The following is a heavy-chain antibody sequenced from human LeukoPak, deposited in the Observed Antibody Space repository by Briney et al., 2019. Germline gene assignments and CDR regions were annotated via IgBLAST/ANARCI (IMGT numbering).Heavy chain of an antibody. CDR3: ARGDGGSYEEIEAFDI. V-gene: IGHV4-34*01. CDR1: GGSFSGYY. Sequence: SETLSLTCAVYGGSFSGYYWSWIRQPPGKGLEWIGEINHSGSTNYNPSLKSRVTISVDTSKNQFSLKLSSVTAADTAVYYCARGDGGSYEEIEAFDIWGQGTMVTVSS. CDR2: INHSGST. D-gene: IGHD1-26*01. J-gene: IGHJ3*02.